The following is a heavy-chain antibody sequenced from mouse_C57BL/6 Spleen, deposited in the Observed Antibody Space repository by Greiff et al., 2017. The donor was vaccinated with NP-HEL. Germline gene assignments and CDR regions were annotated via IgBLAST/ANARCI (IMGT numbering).Heavy chain of an antibody. CDR2: IHPNSGST. Sequence: PGASVKLSCKASGYTFTSYWMHWVKQRPGQGLEWIGMIHPNSGSTNYNEKFKSKATLTVDKSSSTAYMQLSSLTSEDSAVYYCARDGSSLYYFDYWGQGTTLTVSS. J-gene: IGHJ2*01. D-gene: IGHD1-1*01. CDR1: GYTFTSYW. V-gene: IGHV1-64*01. CDR3: ARDGSSLYYFDY.